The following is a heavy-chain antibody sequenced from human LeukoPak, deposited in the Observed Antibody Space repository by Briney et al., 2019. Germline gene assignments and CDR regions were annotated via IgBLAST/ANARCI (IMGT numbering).Heavy chain of an antibody. Sequence: VASVKVSCKASGYTFTGYYMHWVRQAPGQGLEWMGWINPNSGGTNYAQKFQGRVTMTRDTSISTAYMELSRLRSDDTAVYYCARAPRLWFGEYYYYYMDVWGKGTTVTISS. CDR1: GYTFTGYY. CDR3: ARAPRLWFGEYYYYYMDV. CDR2: INPNSGGT. J-gene: IGHJ6*03. V-gene: IGHV1-2*02. D-gene: IGHD3-10*01.